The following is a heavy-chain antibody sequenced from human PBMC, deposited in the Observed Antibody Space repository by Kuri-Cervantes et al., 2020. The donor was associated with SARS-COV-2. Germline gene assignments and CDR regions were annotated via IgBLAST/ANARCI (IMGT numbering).Heavy chain of an antibody. Sequence: GESLKISCAASGFTFSSYRMNWVRQAPGKGLEWVSSISSSSGYIYYADSVKGRFTISRDKAKNSLYLQMNSLRAEDTAVYYCARDSSGYYRLDYWGQGTLVTVSS. J-gene: IGHJ4*02. CDR1: GFTFSSYR. V-gene: IGHV3-21*01. CDR2: ISSSSGYI. D-gene: IGHD3-22*01. CDR3: ARDSSGYYRLDY.